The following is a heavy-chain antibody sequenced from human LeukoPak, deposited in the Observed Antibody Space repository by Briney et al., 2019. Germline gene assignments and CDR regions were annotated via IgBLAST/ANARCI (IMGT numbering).Heavy chain of an antibody. J-gene: IGHJ4*02. D-gene: IGHD3-22*01. CDR1: GFTFNAYA. Sequence: GGSLRLSCAASGFTFNAYAMHWVRQAPGKGLEWVSCISCDGGNTFYADSVKGRFTISRDNSKNSLYLEMDSLRAGDTAVYFCARDFHDSSGYGPHCVYWWQGSLVTVSS. CDR3: ARDFHDSSGYGPHCVY. V-gene: IGHV3-30*01. CDR2: ISCDGGNT.